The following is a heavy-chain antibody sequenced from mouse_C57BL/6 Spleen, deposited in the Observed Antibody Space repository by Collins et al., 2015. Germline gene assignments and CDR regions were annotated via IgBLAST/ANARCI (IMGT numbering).Heavy chain of an antibody. Sequence: VKQTPVHGLEWIGAIDPETGGTAYNQKFKGKAMLTADKSSNTAFMELRSLTSEDSAVYYCTRSEVFYYGHSPYYFDYWGQGTTLTVSS. CDR2: IDPETGGT. CDR3: TRSEVFYYGHSPYYFDY. V-gene: IGHV1-15*01. D-gene: IGHD1-1*01. J-gene: IGHJ2*01.